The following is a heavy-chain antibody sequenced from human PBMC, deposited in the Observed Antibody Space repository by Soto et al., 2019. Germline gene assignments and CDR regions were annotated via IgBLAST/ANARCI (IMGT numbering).Heavy chain of an antibody. J-gene: IGHJ4*02. CDR1: GYSFTSYW. V-gene: IGHV5-51*01. CDR3: ARQRARSGWFIDH. D-gene: IGHD6-19*01. Sequence: PGESLKISCKGSGYSFTSYWIGWVRQMPGKGLEWMGIIYPGDSDTRYSPSFQGQVTISADKSISTAYLQWSSLKASDTAMYYCARQRARSGWFIDHWGQGTLVTVSS. CDR2: IYPGDSDT.